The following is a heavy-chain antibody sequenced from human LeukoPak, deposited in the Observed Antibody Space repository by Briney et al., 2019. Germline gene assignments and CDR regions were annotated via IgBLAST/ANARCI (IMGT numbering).Heavy chain of an antibody. Sequence: PSETLSLTCTVSGASISGSSFYWGWIRQPPGKGLEWIGSIYYSGSTYYNPSLKSRVTISVDTSKNQFSLKLSSVTAADTAVYYCARDRYSGTYYPWGQGTLVTVSS. CDR2: IYYSGST. CDR3: ARDRYSGTYYP. D-gene: IGHD1-26*01. CDR1: GASISGSSFY. V-gene: IGHV4-39*07. J-gene: IGHJ5*02.